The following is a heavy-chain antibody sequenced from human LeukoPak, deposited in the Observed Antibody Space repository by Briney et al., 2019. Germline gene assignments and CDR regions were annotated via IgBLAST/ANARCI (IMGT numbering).Heavy chain of an antibody. D-gene: IGHD5-18*01. J-gene: IGHJ5*02. V-gene: IGHV3-21*01. CDR2: ISSTSSYI. CDR1: GFTFSSYS. CDR3: ARGEDAAMVTGGYNWFDP. Sequence: GGSLRLSCAASGFTFSSYSMNWVRQAPGKGLEWVSSISSTSSYISYADSVKGRFTISRDNGKNSQYLQMNSLRAEDTAVYYCARGEDAAMVTGGYNWFDPWGQGTLVTVSS.